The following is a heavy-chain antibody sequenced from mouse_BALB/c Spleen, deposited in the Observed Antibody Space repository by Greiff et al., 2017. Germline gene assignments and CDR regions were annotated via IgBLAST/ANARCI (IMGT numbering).Heavy chain of an antibody. D-gene: IGHD2-4*01. Sequence: VQLQQSGAELARPGASVKLSCKASGYTFTSYWMQWVKQRPGQGLEWIGAIYPGDGDTRYTQKFKGKATLTADKSSSTAYMQLSSLASEDSAVYYCARREITTYFDVWGAGTTVTVSS. CDR2: IYPGDGDT. J-gene: IGHJ1*01. V-gene: IGHV1-87*01. CDR3: ARREITTYFDV. CDR1: GYTFTSYW.